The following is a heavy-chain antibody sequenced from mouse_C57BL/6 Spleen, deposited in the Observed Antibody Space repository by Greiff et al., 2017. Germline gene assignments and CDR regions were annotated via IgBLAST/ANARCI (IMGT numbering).Heavy chain of an antibody. J-gene: IGHJ4*01. CDR1: GFSLTSYA. Sequence: VKLVESGPGLVAPSQSLSITCTVSGFSLTSYAISWVRQPPGKGLEWLGVIWTGGGTNYNSALKSRLSISKDNSKSQVFLKMNSLQTDDTARYYCARNPYYDYDGDYYAMDYWGQGTSVTGSS. CDR2: IWTGGGT. V-gene: IGHV2-9-1*01. D-gene: IGHD2-4*01. CDR3: ARNPYYDYDGDYYAMDY.